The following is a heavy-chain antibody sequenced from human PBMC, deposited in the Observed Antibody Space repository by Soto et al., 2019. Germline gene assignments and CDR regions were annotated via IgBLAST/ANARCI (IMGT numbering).Heavy chain of an antibody. J-gene: IGHJ5*02. Sequence: SETLSLTCTVSGGSISSSSYYWGWIRQPPGKGLEWIGSIYYSGSTYYNPSLKSRVTISVDTSKNQFSLKLSSVTAADTAVYYCARLARTVATRWFDPWGQGTLVTVSS. D-gene: IGHD5-12*01. V-gene: IGHV4-39*01. CDR3: ARLARTVATRWFDP. CDR1: GGSISSSSYY. CDR2: IYYSGST.